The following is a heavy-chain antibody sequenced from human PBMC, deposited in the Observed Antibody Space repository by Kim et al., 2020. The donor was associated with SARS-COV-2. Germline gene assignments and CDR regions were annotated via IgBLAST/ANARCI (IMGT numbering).Heavy chain of an antibody. CDR2: KK. CDR3: ARDMNPTVYDY. D-gene: IGHD4-4*01. Sequence: KKKHSQKVQDRVPITKDTSANTAYMDLGSLTSEDTAIYYCARDMNPTVYDYWGQGTLVTVSS. V-gene: IGHV1-3*01. J-gene: IGHJ4*02.